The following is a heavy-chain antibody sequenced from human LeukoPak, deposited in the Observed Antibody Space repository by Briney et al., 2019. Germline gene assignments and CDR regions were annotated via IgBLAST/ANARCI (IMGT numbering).Heavy chain of an antibody. D-gene: IGHD1-7*01. CDR2: IIGSGGST. V-gene: IGHV3-23*01. CDR3: AKGLTGTTLFDY. J-gene: IGHJ4*02. CDR1: GFTFSSYA. Sequence: GSLRLSCAASGFTFSSYAMSWVRQAPGKGLEWVSSIIGSGGSTYYADSVKGRFTISRDNSKNTQYLQMSSLRAEDTALYYCAKGLTGTTLFDYWGQGTLVTVS.